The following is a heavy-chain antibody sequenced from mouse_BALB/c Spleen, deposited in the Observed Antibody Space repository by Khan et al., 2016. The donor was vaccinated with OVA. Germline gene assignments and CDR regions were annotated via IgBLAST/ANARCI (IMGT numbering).Heavy chain of an antibody. CDR3: AGRSWDGDY. D-gene: IGHD4-1*01. CDR1: GYTFSSYW. V-gene: IGHV1-9*01. Sequence: QVQLQQSGAELMKPGASVKISCKATGYTFSSYWIEWVKQRPGHGLEWIGEILPGSDTTNYNEKFKGKATFTADTSSNTAYMQLSSLTSEDSAVYYCAGRSWDGDYWGQGTTLTVSS. CDR2: ILPGSDTT. J-gene: IGHJ2*01.